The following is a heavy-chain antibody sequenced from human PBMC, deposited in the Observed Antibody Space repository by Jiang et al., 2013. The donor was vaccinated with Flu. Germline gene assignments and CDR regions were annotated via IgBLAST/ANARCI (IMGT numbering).Heavy chain of an antibody. CDR3: ARGSSWSTY. D-gene: IGHD6-13*01. V-gene: IGHV4-34*01. Sequence: SLKSRVTISVDTSKNQFSLKLSSMTAADTAVYYCARGSSWSTYWGQGTLVTVSS. J-gene: IGHJ4*02.